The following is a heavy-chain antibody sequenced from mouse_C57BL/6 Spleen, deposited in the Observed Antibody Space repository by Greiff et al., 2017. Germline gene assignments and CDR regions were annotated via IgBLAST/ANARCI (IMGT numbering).Heavy chain of an antibody. CDR2: IDPETGGT. J-gene: IGHJ4*01. V-gene: IGHV1-15*01. Sequence: QVQLQQSGAELVRPGASVTLSCKASGYTFTDYEMHWVKQTPVHGLEWIGAIDPETGGTAYNQKFKGKAILTADKSSSTAYMELRSLTSEDSAVYYCTRHSSSLYAMDYWGQGTSVTVSS. CDR3: TRHSSSLYAMDY. D-gene: IGHD1-1*01. CDR1: GYTFTDYE.